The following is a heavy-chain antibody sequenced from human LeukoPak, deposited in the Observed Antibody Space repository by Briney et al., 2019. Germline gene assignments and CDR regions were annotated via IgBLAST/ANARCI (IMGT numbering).Heavy chain of an antibody. Sequence: SETLSLTCAVYGGSFSGYYWSWIRQPPGKGLEWIGEINHSGSTNYNPSLKSRVTISLDTSKNQFSLKLSSVTAADTAVYYCARVSGYGYGSLNNNLDYWGQGTLVTVSS. CDR3: ARVSGYGYGSLNNNLDY. CDR2: INHSGST. D-gene: IGHD5-18*01. V-gene: IGHV4-34*01. CDR1: GGSFSGYY. J-gene: IGHJ4*02.